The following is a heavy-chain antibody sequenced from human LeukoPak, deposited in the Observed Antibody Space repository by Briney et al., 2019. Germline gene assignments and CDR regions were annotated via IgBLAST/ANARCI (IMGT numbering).Heavy chain of an antibody. Sequence: GGSLRLSCAASGFTLTTYAMSWVRQAPGKGLAWVSAIGPSGSTFYADSVKGRFAISRDNSKYTLYLQMDSLRVDDTAVYYCAKRGGSYSGFDYWGQGTLVTVSS. D-gene: IGHD1-26*01. CDR3: AKRGGSYSGFDY. J-gene: IGHJ4*02. CDR2: IGPSGST. V-gene: IGHV3-23*01. CDR1: GFTLTTYA.